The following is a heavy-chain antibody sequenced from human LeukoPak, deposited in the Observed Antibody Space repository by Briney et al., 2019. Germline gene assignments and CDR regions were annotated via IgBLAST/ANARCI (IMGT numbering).Heavy chain of an antibody. CDR2: IYYSGST. D-gene: IGHD4-23*01. CDR3: ARETTVAVNYGMDV. Sequence: SETLSLTCTVSGGSISSGGYYWSWIRQHPGKGLEWIGYIYYSGSTYYNPSLKSRVTISVDTSKNQFSLKLSSVTAADTAVYYCARETTVAVNYGMDVWGQGTTVTVSS. V-gene: IGHV4-31*03. CDR1: GGSISSGGYY. J-gene: IGHJ6*02.